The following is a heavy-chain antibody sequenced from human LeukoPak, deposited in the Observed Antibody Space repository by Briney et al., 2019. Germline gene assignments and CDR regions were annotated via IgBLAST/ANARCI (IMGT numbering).Heavy chain of an antibody. J-gene: IGHJ4*02. V-gene: IGHV4-31*03. CDR2: IYYSGST. Sequence: KSSETLSLTRTVSGGSISSGGYYWSWIRQHPGKGLEWIGYIYYSGSTYYNPSLKSRVTISVDTSKNQFSLKLSSVTAADTAVYYCARDRRDGYNLTPGDYWGQGTLVTVSS. D-gene: IGHD5-24*01. CDR1: GGSISSGGYY. CDR3: ARDRRDGYNLTPGDY.